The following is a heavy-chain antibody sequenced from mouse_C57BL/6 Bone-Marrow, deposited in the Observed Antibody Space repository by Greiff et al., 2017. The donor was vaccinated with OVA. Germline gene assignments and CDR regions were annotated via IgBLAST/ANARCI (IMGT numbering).Heavy chain of an antibody. Sequence: EVKLMESGGDLVKPGGSLKLSCAASGFTFSSYGMSWVRQTPDKRLEWVATISSGGSYTYYPDSVKGRFPISRDNAKNTLYLQMSSLKSEDTAMDYCARLGARTTVDYWGQGTTLTVSS. J-gene: IGHJ2*01. CDR3: ARLGARTTVDY. CDR1: GFTFSSYG. CDR2: ISSGGSYT. V-gene: IGHV5-6*01. D-gene: IGHD1-1*01.